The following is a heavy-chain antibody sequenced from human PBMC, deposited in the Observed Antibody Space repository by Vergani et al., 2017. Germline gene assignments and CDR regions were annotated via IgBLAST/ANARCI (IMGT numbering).Heavy chain of an antibody. CDR1: GFSFGDYA. Sequence: EVQLVESGGGLVQPGRSLRLSCAASGFSFGDYAMHWVRQAPGKGLAWVSGINWNSDSIAYSDSVKGRFTISRDNAKNSLYLQMNSLRAEDTALYYCVKEIAASGSDWYFDLWGRGTLVTVSS. J-gene: IGHJ2*01. D-gene: IGHD6-13*01. CDR2: INWNSDSI. CDR3: VKEIAASGSDWYFDL. V-gene: IGHV3-9*01.